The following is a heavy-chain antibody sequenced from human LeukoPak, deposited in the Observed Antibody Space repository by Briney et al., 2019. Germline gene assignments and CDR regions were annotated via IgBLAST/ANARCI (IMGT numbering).Heavy chain of an antibody. CDR3: ARGLAYYYCSGSYP. J-gene: IGHJ5*02. D-gene: IGHD3-10*01. V-gene: IGHV1-2*02. CDR2: INPNSGGT. Sequence: ASVKVSCKASGYTFTGYYMHWVRQAPGQGLEWMGWINPNSGGTNYAQKFQGRVTMTRDTSISTAYMELSRLRSDDTAVYYCARGLAYYYCSGSYPWGQGTLVTVSS. CDR1: GYTFTGYY.